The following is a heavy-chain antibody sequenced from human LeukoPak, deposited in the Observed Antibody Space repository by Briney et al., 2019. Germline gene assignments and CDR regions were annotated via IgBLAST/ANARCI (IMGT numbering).Heavy chain of an antibody. V-gene: IGHV3-30*18. CDR3: AKDRRGYYDTSGYYSAFDI. CDR1: GFTFSSYG. Sequence: GGSLRLSCAASGFTFSSYGMHWVRQAPGKGLEWVAVISYDGSNKYYADSVKGRFTISRDNSKNTLYLQMNSLRAEDTAVYYCAKDRRGYYDTSGYYSAFDIWGQGTMVTVSS. CDR2: ISYDGSNK. D-gene: IGHD3-22*01. J-gene: IGHJ3*02.